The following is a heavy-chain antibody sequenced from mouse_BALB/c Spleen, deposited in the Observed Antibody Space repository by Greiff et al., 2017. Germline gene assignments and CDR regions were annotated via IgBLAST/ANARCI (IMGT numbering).Heavy chain of an antibody. V-gene: IGHV1S81*02. CDR3: ARVGRVYDYDGWYFDV. J-gene: IGHJ1*01. Sequence: QVQLKQPGAELVKPGASVKLSCKASGYTFTSYWMHWVKQRPGQGLEWIGEINPSNGRTNYNEKFKSKATLTVDKSSSTAYMQLSSLTSEDSAVYYCARVGRVYDYDGWYFDVWGAGTTVTVSS. CDR1: GYTFTSYW. D-gene: IGHD2-4*01. CDR2: INPSNGRT.